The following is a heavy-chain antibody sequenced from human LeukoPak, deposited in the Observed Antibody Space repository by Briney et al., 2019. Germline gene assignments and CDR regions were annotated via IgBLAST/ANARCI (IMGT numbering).Heavy chain of an antibody. CDR3: VRGFDGYFGFDL. Sequence: QPGGSLRLSCTASGFTFSDYSMSWVRQAPGAGLEWVSAISPAGDSTTDADSVKGRFTISRDNGKNSMFVQMDSLRAEDTAVYYCVRGFDGYFGFDLWGQGTMVTVSS. J-gene: IGHJ3*01. CDR1: GFTFSDYS. D-gene: IGHD5-24*01. V-gene: IGHV3-23*01. CDR2: ISPAGDST.